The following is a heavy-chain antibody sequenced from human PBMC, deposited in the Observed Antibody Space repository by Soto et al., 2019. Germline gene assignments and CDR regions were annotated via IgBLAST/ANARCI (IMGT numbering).Heavy chain of an antibody. D-gene: IGHD2-21*01. J-gene: IGHJ6*02. CDR1: GYTFSGYS. CDR3: ARDVFCGGAPACPDMDV. V-gene: IGHV1-18*04. Sequence: ASVKVSCKASGYTFSGYSITWVRQAPGQGLEWMGRISGYNGNTNYARTLRGRLTLTTDTSTSTAYMELRSLTSDDTAVYYCARDVFCGGAPACPDMDVWGQGTTVTVSS. CDR2: ISGYNGNT.